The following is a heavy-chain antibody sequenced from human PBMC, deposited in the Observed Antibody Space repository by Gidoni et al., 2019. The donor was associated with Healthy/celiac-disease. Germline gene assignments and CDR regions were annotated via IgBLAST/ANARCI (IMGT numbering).Heavy chain of an antibody. CDR3: TTDPGYYYYYGMDV. J-gene: IGHJ6*02. CDR1: GFTFSNAW. V-gene: IGHV3-15*01. Sequence: EVQLVESGGGLVKPGGSLRLSCAASGFTFSNAWMSWVRQAPGKGLEWVGRIKSKTDGGTTDYAAPVKGRFTISRDDSKNTLYLQMNSLKTEDTAVYYCTTDPGYYYYYGMDVWGQGTTVTVSS. CDR2: IKSKTDGGTT.